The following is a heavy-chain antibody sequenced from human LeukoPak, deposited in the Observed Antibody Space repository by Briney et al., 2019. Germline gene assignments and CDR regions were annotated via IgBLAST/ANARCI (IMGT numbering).Heavy chain of an antibody. CDR2: INDGGGRT. D-gene: IGHD2-15*01. CDR1: GFIFSSYA. Sequence: GGSLRLSCAASGFIFSSYAMNWVRQAPGKGLEWVSAINDGGGRTYYADSVKGRFTISRDNSKNTLYLQMNSLRAEDTAVYYCAREGLQRDYFDYWGQGTLVTVSS. V-gene: IGHV3-23*01. CDR3: AREGLQRDYFDY. J-gene: IGHJ4*02.